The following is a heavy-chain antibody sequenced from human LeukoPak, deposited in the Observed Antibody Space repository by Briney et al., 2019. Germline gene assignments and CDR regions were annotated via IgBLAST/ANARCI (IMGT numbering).Heavy chain of an antibody. CDR2: FDPEDGET. V-gene: IGHV1-24*01. D-gene: IGHD3-10*01. CDR3: ATLTASYYGAGSYGHY. J-gene: IGHJ4*02. CDR1: GYTLTELS. Sequence: ASVKVSCKVSGYTLTELSMHWVRQAHGKGLEWMGGFDPEDGETIYAQKFQGRVAMTEDTSTDKAYMELSSLRSEDTAVYYCATLTASYYGAGSYGHYWGQGTLVTVSS.